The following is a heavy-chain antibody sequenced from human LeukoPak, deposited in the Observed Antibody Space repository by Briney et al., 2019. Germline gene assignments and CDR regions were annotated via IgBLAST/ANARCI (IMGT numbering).Heavy chain of an antibody. J-gene: IGHJ4*02. CDR1: GVTVSSNY. Sequence: TGGSLRLSCAVFGVTVSSNYMSWVRQAPGRGLEWVSVLYGGGTTYYADSVKGRFTISRDNSKNTLYLQMNSLRAEDTAVYYCAKVQSTTVEDDYWGQGTLVTVSS. CDR3: AKVQSTTVEDDY. D-gene: IGHD4-23*01. V-gene: IGHV3-53*01. CDR2: LYGGGTT.